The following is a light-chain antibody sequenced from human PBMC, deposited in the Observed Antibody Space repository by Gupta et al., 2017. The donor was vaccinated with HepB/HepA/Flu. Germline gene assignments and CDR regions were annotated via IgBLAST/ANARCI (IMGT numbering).Light chain of an antibody. J-gene: IGLJ2*01. CDR1: SSDVGAYNY. CDR3: SSYAGSNNLV. Sequence: HSALTQPPSASGSPGQSVPISCTGTSSDVGAYNYVTWYQQHPGKAPKLMIYEVNKRPSGVPDRFSGSKSGNTASLTVSGLQAEDEADYYCSSYAGSNNLVFGGGTKLTVL. CDR2: EVN. V-gene: IGLV2-8*01.